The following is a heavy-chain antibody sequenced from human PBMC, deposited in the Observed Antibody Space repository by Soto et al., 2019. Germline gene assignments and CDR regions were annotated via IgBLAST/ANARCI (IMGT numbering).Heavy chain of an antibody. V-gene: IGHV3-21*01. Sequence: EEQLVESGGGLVEPGGSLRLSCAASGISFSNYCMHWIRQAPGKGLEWVPAISSSGSHKFYADSAQGQFTNSRDNARNSLVLQMNSLRAEDTTLYYCGGTCGSLDYWGQGTRVTVSS. CDR2: ISSSGSHK. CDR1: GISFSNYC. CDR3: GGTCGSLDY. D-gene: IGHD2-15*01. J-gene: IGHJ4*02.